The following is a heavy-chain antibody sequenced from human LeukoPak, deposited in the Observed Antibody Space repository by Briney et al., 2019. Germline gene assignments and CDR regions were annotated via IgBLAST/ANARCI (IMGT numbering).Heavy chain of an antibody. D-gene: IGHD4-17*01. CDR2: INHSGST. J-gene: IGHJ6*03. Sequence: PSETLSLTCAVYGGSFSGYYWSWIRQPPGKGLEWIGEINHSGSTNYNPSLKSRVTISVDTSKNQFSLKLSSATAADTAVYYCARGGDHTVTTFGYYYYMDVWGKGTTVTVSS. V-gene: IGHV4-34*01. CDR1: GGSFSGYY. CDR3: ARGGDHTVTTFGYYYYMDV.